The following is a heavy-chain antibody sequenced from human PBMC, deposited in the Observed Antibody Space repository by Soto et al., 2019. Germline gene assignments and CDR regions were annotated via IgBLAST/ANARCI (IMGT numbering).Heavy chain of an antibody. CDR1: GFTFDDYA. CDR3: AKDIGLMLTTMQY. J-gene: IGHJ4*02. V-gene: IGHV3-9*01. CDR2: ISWNSGSI. D-gene: IGHD4-4*01. Sequence: GGSLRLSCAASGFTFDDYAMHWVRQAPGKGLEWVSGISWNSGSIGYADSVKGRFTISRDNAKNSLYLQMNSLRAEDTALYYCAKDIGLMLTTMQYWGQGTLVTVSS.